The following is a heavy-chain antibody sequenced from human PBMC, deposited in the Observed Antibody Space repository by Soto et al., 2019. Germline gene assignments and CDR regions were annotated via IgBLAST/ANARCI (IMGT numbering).Heavy chain of an antibody. CDR2: IYYSGST. V-gene: IGHV4-30-4*01. J-gene: IGHJ4*02. CDR3: ARDEGDYGGGQYYFDY. CDR1: GASISSGDYY. D-gene: IGHD4-17*01. Sequence: QVQLQESGPGLVKPSQTLSLTCTVSGASISSGDYYWRWIRQPPGKGLEWIGYIYYSGSTYYNPALKSRVTISVDTSKKQFSLKLSSVTATDTAVYYCARDEGDYGGGQYYFDYWGQGTLVTVSS.